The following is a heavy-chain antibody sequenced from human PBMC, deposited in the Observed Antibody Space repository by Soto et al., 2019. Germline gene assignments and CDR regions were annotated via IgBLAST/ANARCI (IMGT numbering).Heavy chain of an antibody. J-gene: IGHJ6*02. V-gene: IGHV3-33*01. CDR1: GFTFSSYD. CDR3: ARDFGYGDYVNYGMDV. CDR2: IWYDGSNK. Sequence: GGSLRLSCAASGFTFSSYDIHWVRQAPGKGLEWVTVIWYDGSNKYYADSVKGRFTISRDNSKNTLYLQMNSLRAEDTAAYYCARDFGYGDYVNYGMDVWGQGTTVTVSS. D-gene: IGHD4-17*01.